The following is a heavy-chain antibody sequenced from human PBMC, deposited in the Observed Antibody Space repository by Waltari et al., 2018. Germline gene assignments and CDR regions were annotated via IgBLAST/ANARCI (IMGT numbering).Heavy chain of an antibody. J-gene: IGHJ4*02. Sequence: EVQLVESGGGLIQPGGSLSLYCTASGLTVSSNYMSWVRQAPGKGLDWVSVIYSGGSTYYADSVKGRFTISRDNSKNTLYLQMNSLRAEDTAVYYCARGLTIEGFDYWGQGTLVTVSS. CDR3: ARGLTIEGFDY. CDR2: IYSGGST. CDR1: GLTVSSNY. V-gene: IGHV3-53*01. D-gene: IGHD3-10*01.